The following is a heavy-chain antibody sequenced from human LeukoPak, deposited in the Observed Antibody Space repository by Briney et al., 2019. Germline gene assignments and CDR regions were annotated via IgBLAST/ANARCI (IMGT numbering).Heavy chain of an antibody. CDR2: ISGSGGST. V-gene: IGHV3-23*01. J-gene: IGHJ4*02. CDR1: GFTFSSYA. CDR3: ALGRYSCGFHIH. Sequence: GRSLRLSCAASGFTFSSYAMSWVRQAPGKGLEWVSAISGSGGSTYYADSVKGRFTISRDNSKNTLYLQMNSLRAEDTAVYYCALGRYSCGFHIHWGQGTLVTVSS. D-gene: IGHD6-19*01.